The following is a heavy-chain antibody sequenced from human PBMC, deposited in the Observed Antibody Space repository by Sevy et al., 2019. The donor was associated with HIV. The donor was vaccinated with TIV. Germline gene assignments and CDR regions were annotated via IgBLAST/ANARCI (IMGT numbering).Heavy chain of an antibody. CDR1: GGSISSSSYY. J-gene: IGHJ4*02. Sequence: SETLSLTCTVSGGSISSSSYYWGWLRQPPGKGLEWIGSIYYSGSSYYNPSLKSPITISVDTSKNQFSLKLCSVTAADTAVYYCARRHVGRVVPLDYWGQGTLVTVSS. D-gene: IGHD2-2*01. V-gene: IGHV4-39*01. CDR3: ARRHVGRVVPLDY. CDR2: IYYSGSS.